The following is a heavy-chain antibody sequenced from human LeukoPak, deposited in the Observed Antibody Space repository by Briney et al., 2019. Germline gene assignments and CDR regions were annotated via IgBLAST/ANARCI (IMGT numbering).Heavy chain of an antibody. D-gene: IGHD1-26*01. J-gene: IGHJ4*02. Sequence: GGPLRLSCATSGLPFNSYIMKWVRQAPGKGVEWVSSIFGRANHTYYADSVKGRFTISRDNAKNSLYLQMNSLRAEDTAVYYCARDLVGTSYFDYWGQGTLVT. CDR2: IFGRANHT. V-gene: IGHV3-21*01. CDR1: GLPFNSYI. CDR3: ARDLVGTSYFDY.